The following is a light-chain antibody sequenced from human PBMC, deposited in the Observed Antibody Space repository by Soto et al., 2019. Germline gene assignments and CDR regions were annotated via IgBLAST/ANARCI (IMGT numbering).Light chain of an antibody. CDR3: QTWDTDSHVI. V-gene: IGLV4-69*01. Sequence: QAVVTQSPSASASLGASGKLTCTLTSDYSDHAIAWHQHQAQKAPQYLMKLHSDGSVWKGDGHPDRFSGSSSGAERYLVISGLQSEDEADYYCQTWDTDSHVIFGGGTQLTVL. J-gene: IGLJ2*01. CDR1: SDYSDHA. CDR2: LHSDGSV.